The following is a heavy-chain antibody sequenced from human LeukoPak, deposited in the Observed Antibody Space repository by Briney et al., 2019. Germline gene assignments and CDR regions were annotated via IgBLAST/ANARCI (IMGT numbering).Heavy chain of an antibody. J-gene: IGHJ3*02. Sequence: SETLSLTCTVSGGSISSYYWSWIRQPPGKGLEWIGYIYYSGSTNYNPSLKSRVTISVDTSKNQFSLKLSSVTAADTAVHYCAREFTTNAFDIWGQGTMVTVSS. V-gene: IGHV4-59*01. D-gene: IGHD3-22*01. CDR3: AREFTTNAFDI. CDR2: IYYSGST. CDR1: GGSISSYY.